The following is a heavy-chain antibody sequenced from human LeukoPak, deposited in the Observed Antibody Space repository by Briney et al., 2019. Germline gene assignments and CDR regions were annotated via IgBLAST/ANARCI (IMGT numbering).Heavy chain of an antibody. CDR3: ARDAESDTGDFLYFDY. V-gene: IGHV4-39*07. J-gene: IGHJ4*02. D-gene: IGHD4-17*01. Sequence: SETLSLTCTVSGDSITSNSFYWGWIRQPPGKGLEWIGSVYYSGSSYSNPSLKSRVTISVDTPKNQFSLKVTSVTAADTAVYYCARDAESDTGDFLYFDYWGQGTLVTVSS. CDR2: VYYSGSS. CDR1: GDSITSNSFY.